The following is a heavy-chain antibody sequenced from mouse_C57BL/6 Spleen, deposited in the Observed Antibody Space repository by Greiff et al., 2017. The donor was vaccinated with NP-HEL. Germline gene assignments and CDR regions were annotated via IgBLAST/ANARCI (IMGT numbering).Heavy chain of an antibody. V-gene: IGHV1-69*01. CDR2: IDPSDSYT. CDR3: ASYDYGGFDY. CDR1: GYTFTSYW. D-gene: IGHD2-4*01. Sequence: QVQLQQPGAELVMPGASVKLSCKASGYTFTSYWMHWVKQRPGQGLEWIGEIDPSDSYTNYNQKFKGKSTLTVDKSSSTAYMQLSSLTSEDSAVYYCASYDYGGFDYWGQGTTLTVSS. J-gene: IGHJ2*01.